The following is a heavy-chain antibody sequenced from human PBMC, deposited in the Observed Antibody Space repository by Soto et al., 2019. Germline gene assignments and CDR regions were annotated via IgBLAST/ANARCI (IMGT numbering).Heavy chain of an antibody. Sequence: HPGGSLRLSCAASGFTFRNYGMNWVRQAPGKGLEWVSYIGIGSSTKYYADSVKGRFTISRDNAKNSLYLQMNSLRAEDTAVYYYARDQLYYNDISGRPLNAFDVWGQGTMVTVSS. CDR2: IGIGSSTK. D-gene: IGHD3-22*01. CDR3: ARDQLYYNDISGRPLNAFDV. CDR1: GFTFRNYG. J-gene: IGHJ3*01. V-gene: IGHV3-48*01.